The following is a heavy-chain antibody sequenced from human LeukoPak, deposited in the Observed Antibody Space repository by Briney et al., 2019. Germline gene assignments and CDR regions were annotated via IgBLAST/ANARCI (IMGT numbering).Heavy chain of an antibody. CDR2: IIPIFGTA. CDR1: GCTFSSYA. V-gene: IGHV1-69*05. J-gene: IGHJ4*02. Sequence: ASVKVSCKASGCTFSSYAISWVRQAPGQGLEWMGGIIPIFGTANYAQKFQGRVTITTDESTSTAYMELSSLRSEDTAVYYCARGSPYCTNGVCYTGYFDYWGQGTLVTVSS. CDR3: ARGSPYCTNGVCYTGYFDY. D-gene: IGHD2-8*01.